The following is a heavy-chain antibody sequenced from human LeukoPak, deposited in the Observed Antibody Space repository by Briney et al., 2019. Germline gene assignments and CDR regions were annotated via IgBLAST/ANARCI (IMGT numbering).Heavy chain of an antibody. D-gene: IGHD6-13*01. V-gene: IGHV1-18*01. CDR1: GFPFSDLG. Sequence: GASVKVSCKASGFPFSDLGIRWVGQAPGQGLEWMGWISAYYGNTNYAQKLQGRVTMTTDTSTSTAYMELQSLRSHDTAVYSSAAEYPNPHPAAPWGQGTLVTVSS. CDR3: AAEYPNPHPAAP. J-gene: IGHJ5*02. CDR2: ISAYYGNT.